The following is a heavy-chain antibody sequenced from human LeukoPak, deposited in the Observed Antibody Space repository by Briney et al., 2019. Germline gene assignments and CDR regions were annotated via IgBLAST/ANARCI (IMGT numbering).Heavy chain of an antibody. J-gene: IGHJ4*02. V-gene: IGHV4-34*01. CDR3: ARGTGPHDY. CDR2: INHSGST. CDR1: GGSFSGYY. Sequence: SETLSLTCAVYGGSFSGYYWSWIRQPPGKGLEWIGEINHSGSTNYNPSLKSRVTISVDTSKYQFSLKLSSVTAADTAVYYCARGTGPHDYWGQGTLVTVSS.